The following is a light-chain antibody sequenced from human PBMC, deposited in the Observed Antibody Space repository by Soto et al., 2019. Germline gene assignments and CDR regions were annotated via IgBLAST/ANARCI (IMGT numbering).Light chain of an antibody. CDR3: QHHNSYSQT. V-gene: IGKV1-5*01. CDR2: GAS. Sequence: IQMTQSPPTLSASVGDRVTITCRASQSIRHYLAWYQQMPGKAPKLLIYGASTLQSGVPSRFSGSGSGTEFTLTISSLQPDDFGNYFCQHHNSYSQTFGQGTKVDIK. CDR1: QSIRHY. J-gene: IGKJ1*01.